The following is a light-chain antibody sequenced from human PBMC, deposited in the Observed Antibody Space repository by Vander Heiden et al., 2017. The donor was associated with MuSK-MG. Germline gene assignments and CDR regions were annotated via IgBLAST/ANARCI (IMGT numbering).Light chain of an antibody. CDR3: QQYHNLPP. CDR1: QDISNY. V-gene: IGKV1-33*01. CDR2: AAS. J-gene: IGKJ4*01. Sequence: DSQVTQSPSSVSASVGERVTITCQVSQDISNYLNWYQQKPGKAPKLLIYAASNLETGVPSRFSGSGSGTDFTFTISSLQPEDIATYYCQQYHNLPPFGGGTQVDIK.